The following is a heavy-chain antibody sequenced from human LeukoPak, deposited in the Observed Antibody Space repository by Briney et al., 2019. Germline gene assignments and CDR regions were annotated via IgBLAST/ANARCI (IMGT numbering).Heavy chain of an antibody. CDR2: IYYSGST. D-gene: IGHD3-22*01. J-gene: IGHJ3*02. V-gene: IGHV4-31*03. CDR1: GGSISSGGSY. Sequence: SETLSLTCTVSGGSISSGGSYWSWIRQHPGKGLEWIGYIYYSGSTYYNPSLKSRVTISVDTSKNQFSLKLSSVTAADTAVYYCAREDYYDSSGYFPLGAFDIWGQGTVVTVSS. CDR3: AREDYYDSSGYFPLGAFDI.